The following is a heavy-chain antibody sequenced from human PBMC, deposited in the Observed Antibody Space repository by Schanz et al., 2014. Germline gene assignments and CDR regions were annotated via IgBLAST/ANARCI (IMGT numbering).Heavy chain of an antibody. V-gene: IGHV1-69*02. CDR2: ISPLLGVA. J-gene: IGHJ4*02. D-gene: IGHD2-15*01. Sequence: QVQLVQSGAEVKRPGSSVKVSCKASGGTFASYTLNWMRQARGQGPQWMGRISPLLGVANYAQEFQGRLTITADTSTSTAYMELSSLRSEDTAVYYCATCSGGTCHAKPVLDNWGQGTLVTVSS. CDR3: ATCSGGTCHAKPVLDN. CDR1: GGTFASYT.